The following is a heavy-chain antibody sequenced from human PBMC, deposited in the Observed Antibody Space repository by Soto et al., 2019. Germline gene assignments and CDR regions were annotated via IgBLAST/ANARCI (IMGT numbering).Heavy chain of an antibody. V-gene: IGHV3-15*01. D-gene: IGHD3-16*02. CDR1: GSTFSNAW. CDR3: STYDYIWGSDRYRWAY. CDR2: IKSKTDGGTT. J-gene: IGHJ4*02. Sequence: EVQLVESGGDLVKPGGSLTLSCAASGSTFSNAWMSWVRQAPGKGLEWVGRIKSKTDGGTTDYAAPVKGRXXXSRDDSXXXXXXXXXXXXXXXXXXXYCSTYDYIWGSDRYRWAYWGQGTLVTVSS.